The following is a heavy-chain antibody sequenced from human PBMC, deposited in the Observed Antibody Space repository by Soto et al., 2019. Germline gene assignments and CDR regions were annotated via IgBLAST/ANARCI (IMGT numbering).Heavy chain of an antibody. V-gene: IGHV3-33*01. CDR2: IWYDESKK. J-gene: IGHJ6*02. D-gene: IGHD3-3*01. CDR1: GFTFSSFG. CDR3: ARDASYYSLWSGYYLSRNGMDV. Sequence: QVQVVESGGGVVQPGRSLRLSCAASGFTFSSFGMHWVRQAPGKGLEWVSLIWYDESKKSYGDSVKGRFTISRDNSRNTVYLQMNSLRADDTAVYYCARDASYYSLWSGYYLSRNGMDVWGQGTTVTVSS.